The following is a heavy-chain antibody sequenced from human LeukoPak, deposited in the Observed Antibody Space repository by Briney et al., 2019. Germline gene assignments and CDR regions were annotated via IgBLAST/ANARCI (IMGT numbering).Heavy chain of an antibody. Sequence: ASVNVSCKASGYTFTGYYMHWVRQAPGQGLEWMGWINPNSGGTNYAQKFQGRVTMTTDTLATTAYMELRSLRSDDTAVYYCARDLERYYDLEGRSGYWGQGTLVTVSS. CDR2: INPNSGGT. J-gene: IGHJ4*02. V-gene: IGHV1-2*02. D-gene: IGHD3-3*01. CDR3: ARDLERYYDLEGRSGY. CDR1: GYTFTGYY.